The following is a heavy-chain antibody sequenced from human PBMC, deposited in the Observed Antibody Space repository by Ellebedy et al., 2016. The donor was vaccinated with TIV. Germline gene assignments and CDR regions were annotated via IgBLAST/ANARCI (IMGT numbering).Heavy chain of an antibody. CDR3: AKTREAAAGLFDY. Sequence: MPSETLSLTCTVSGGSINSGDSYWSWIRQPPGKGLEWIGYIYYSGSTYYNPSLKSRVTISVDKSKNQLSLKLSSVTAADTAVYYCAKTREAAAGLFDYWGQGTLVTVSS. CDR2: IYYSGST. J-gene: IGHJ4*02. D-gene: IGHD6-13*01. CDR1: GGSINSGDSY. V-gene: IGHV4-30-4*01.